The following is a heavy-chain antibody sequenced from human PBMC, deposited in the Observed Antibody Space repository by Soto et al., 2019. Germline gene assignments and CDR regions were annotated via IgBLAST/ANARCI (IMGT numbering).Heavy chain of an antibody. D-gene: IGHD3-9*01. V-gene: IGHV4-59*01. J-gene: IGHJ6*03. Sequence: QVQLQESGPGLVKPSETLSLTCTVSGGSISSYYWSWIRQPPGKGLEWIGYIYYSGSTNYNPSLKSRVTISVDTSKNQFSLKLSSVTAADTAVYYCARDSLSRGWGFDWPSYYYYYMDVWGKGTTVTVSS. CDR3: ARDSLSRGWGFDWPSYYYYYMDV. CDR1: GGSISSYY. CDR2: IYYSGST.